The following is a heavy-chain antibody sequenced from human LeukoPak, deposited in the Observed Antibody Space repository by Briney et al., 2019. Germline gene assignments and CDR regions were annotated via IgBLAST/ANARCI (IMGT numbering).Heavy chain of an antibody. J-gene: IGHJ4*02. CDR2: FYYSGST. CDR3: ARVRFLEWLLLTPDLRRAYYFDY. D-gene: IGHD3-3*01. Sequence: SETLSLTCAVYGESFSGYYWGWLRQAPGKGLEWVGSFYYSGSTYYNPSLKSRVTISADTSKNQFSLKLRSVTAADTAVYYCARVRFLEWLLLTPDLRRAYYFDYWGQGTLVTVSS. CDR1: GESFSGYY. V-gene: IGHV4-34*01.